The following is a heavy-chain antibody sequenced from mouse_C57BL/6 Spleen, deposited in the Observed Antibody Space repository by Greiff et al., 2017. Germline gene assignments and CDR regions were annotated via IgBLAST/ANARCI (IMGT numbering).Heavy chain of an antibody. CDR1: GFTFSDYG. Sequence: EVKLVESGGGLVKPGGSLKLSCAASGFTFSDYGMHWVRQAPEKGLEWVAYISSVSSTIYYADTVKGRFTISRDNAKNTLFLQMTSLRSEDTAVYYCSTRSWFAYWGQGTLVTVSA. CDR2: ISSVSSTI. J-gene: IGHJ3*01. V-gene: IGHV5-17*01. CDR3: STRSWFAY.